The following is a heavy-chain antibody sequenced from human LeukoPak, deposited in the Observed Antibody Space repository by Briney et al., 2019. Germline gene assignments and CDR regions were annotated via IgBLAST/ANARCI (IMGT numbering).Heavy chain of an antibody. V-gene: IGHV5-51*01. D-gene: IGHD2-2*01. CDR1: GYSFTSYW. J-gene: IGHJ4*02. Sequence: GESLKISLKGPGYSFTSYWFGWARQMPGKGLGWMGVSYPGDSDTRYSPAFQGQVTISADKSISNAYLQWSSLKASDTAMYYCARPKRYCSSTSCPLDYWGQGTLVTVSS. CDR2: SYPGDSDT. CDR3: ARPKRYCSSTSCPLDY.